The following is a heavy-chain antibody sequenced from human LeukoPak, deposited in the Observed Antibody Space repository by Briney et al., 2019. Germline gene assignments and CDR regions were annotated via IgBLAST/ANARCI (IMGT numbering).Heavy chain of an antibody. D-gene: IGHD3-10*01. Sequence: ASGTVSRKASAYTFTSYGISWLRQAPAQGLEWMGWTSAYNGNTHYSQTFQGRVTMTRDTSTSTAYMELRSLRSDDTAVYYCARDLYSRRMDYYGSGSYLAFWGEGTVVTVSS. CDR1: AYTFTSYG. CDR3: ARDLYSRRMDYYGSGSYLAF. V-gene: IGHV1-18*01. CDR2: TSAYNGNT. J-gene: IGHJ4*02.